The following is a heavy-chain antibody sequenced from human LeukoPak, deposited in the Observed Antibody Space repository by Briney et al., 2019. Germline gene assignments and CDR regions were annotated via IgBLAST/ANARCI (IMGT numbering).Heavy chain of an antibody. CDR3: ARDRGGYTYSHDY. J-gene: IGHJ4*02. CDR2: IYHDGST. V-gene: IGHV4-4*02. Sequence: SETLSLTCAVSGGSISSNNWWIWVRQSPEKGLEWIGEIYHDGSTNYDPSLKSRVTISMDKSKNQLSLKLNFVTAADTAVYYCARDRGGYTYSHDYWGQGTLVTVSS. CDR1: GGSISSNNW. D-gene: IGHD5-18*01.